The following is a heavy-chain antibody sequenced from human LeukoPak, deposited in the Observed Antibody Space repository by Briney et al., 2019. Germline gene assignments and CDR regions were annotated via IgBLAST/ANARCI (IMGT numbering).Heavy chain of an antibody. CDR2: TLSDGSTT. Sequence: PGGSLRLSCAASGFTLSSNWMHWVRHAPGKGLVWVARTLSDGSTTTYADSVKGRFTISRDDAKNTLFLQMNSLRADDTGVYYCARTDHLDYWGQGTLVTVSS. D-gene: IGHD1-1*01. CDR3: ARTDHLDY. CDR1: GFTLSSNW. V-gene: IGHV3-74*01. J-gene: IGHJ4*02.